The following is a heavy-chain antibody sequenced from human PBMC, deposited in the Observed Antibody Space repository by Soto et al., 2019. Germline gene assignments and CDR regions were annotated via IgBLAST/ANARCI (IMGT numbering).Heavy chain of an antibody. V-gene: IGHV3-30-3*01. D-gene: IGHD3-22*01. Sequence: QTGGSLRLSCAASGFTFSSYAMHWVRQAPGKGLEWVAVISYDGSNKYYADSVKGRFTISRDNSRNTLYLQMNSLRAEDTAVYYCARAYDSSGYHDAFDIWGQGTMVTVSS. J-gene: IGHJ3*02. CDR3: ARAYDSSGYHDAFDI. CDR2: ISYDGSNK. CDR1: GFTFSSYA.